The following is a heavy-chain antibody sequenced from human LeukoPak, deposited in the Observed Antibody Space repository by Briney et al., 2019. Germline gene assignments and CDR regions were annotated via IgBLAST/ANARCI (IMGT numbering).Heavy chain of an antibody. D-gene: IGHD3-22*01. CDR1: GYTFTNYW. V-gene: IGHV5-51*01. J-gene: IGHJ4*02. CDR2: IYPGDSDT. Sequence: PGESLKISCKASGYTFTNYWVGWVRQLPGKGLEWMGIIYPGDSDTRYSPSFQGQVSISADKSVSTAYLQWSSLKASDTAMYYCARRTPYYYDSSGLDADFDYWGQGTLVTVSS. CDR3: ARRTPYYYDSSGLDADFDY.